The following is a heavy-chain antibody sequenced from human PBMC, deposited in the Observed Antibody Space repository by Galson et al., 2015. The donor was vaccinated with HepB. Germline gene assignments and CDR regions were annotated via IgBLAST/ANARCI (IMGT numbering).Heavy chain of an antibody. CDR3: ARERSEQWLVISAFGI. J-gene: IGHJ3*02. V-gene: IGHV1-18*01. D-gene: IGHD6-19*01. CDR1: GYTFTSYG. Sequence: SVKVSCKASGYTFTSYGISWVRQAPGQGLEWMGWISAYNGNTNYAQKLQGRVTMTTDTSTSTAYMELRSLRSDDTAVYYCARERSEQWLVISAFGIWGQGTMVTVSS. CDR2: ISAYNGNT.